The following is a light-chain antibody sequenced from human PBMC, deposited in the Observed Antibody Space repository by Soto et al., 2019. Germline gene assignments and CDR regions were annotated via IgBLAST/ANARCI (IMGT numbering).Light chain of an antibody. CDR3: SSYTSSSRLYV. Sequence: QSALTQPASVSGSPGQSITSSCTGPSSDVGGYNYVSWYQQHPGKAPKLMIYDVSNRPSGVSNRFSGSKSGNTASLTISGLQAEDEADYYCSSYTSSSRLYVFGTGTKVHVL. CDR2: DVS. J-gene: IGLJ1*01. CDR1: SSDVGGYNY. V-gene: IGLV2-14*01.